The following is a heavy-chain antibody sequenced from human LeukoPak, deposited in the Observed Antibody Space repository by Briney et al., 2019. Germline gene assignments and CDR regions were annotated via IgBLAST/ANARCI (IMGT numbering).Heavy chain of an antibody. V-gene: IGHV3-48*03. J-gene: IGHJ5*02. Sequence: GGSLRLSCAASGFTFSSYEMNWVRQAPGKGLEWVSYISSSGSTIYYADSVKGRFTISRDNAKNSLYLQMNSLRAEDTAVYYCARDSFGSGRINWFDPWGQGTLVTVSS. D-gene: IGHD3-10*01. CDR2: ISSSGSTI. CDR3: ARDSFGSGRINWFDP. CDR1: GFTFSSYE.